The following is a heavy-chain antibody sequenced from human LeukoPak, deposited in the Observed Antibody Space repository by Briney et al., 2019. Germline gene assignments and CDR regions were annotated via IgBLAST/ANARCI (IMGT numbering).Heavy chain of an antibody. CDR3: ARAPSGCGGTCALDS. Sequence: SETLSLTCTVSGDSISGYFWSWIRQPAGKGLEWIGRMHADGDSNYNPPLKRRITLSLDTPENQFSLKLTSVTAADTAVYFCARAPSGCGGTCALDSWGQGTLVTVSS. CDR1: GDSISGYF. J-gene: IGHJ5*01. D-gene: IGHD2-15*01. V-gene: IGHV4-4*07. CDR2: MHADGDS.